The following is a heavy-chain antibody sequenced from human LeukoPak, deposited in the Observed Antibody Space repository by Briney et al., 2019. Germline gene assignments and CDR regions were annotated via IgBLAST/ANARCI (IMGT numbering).Heavy chain of an antibody. D-gene: IGHD4-23*01. CDR3: VRRRDCGDHSHFDY. V-gene: IGHV3-48*04. CDR2: ISSTGTTI. CDR1: GFTFSSWW. J-gene: IGHJ4*02. Sequence: PGGSLRLSCAVPGFTFSSWWMTWVRQAPGQGLDCVSYISSTGTTIFYGDSVKGRFTVSRDNAKNSLYLQMDSLRIEDSAVYYCVRRRDCGDHSHFDYWGQGTRVTVSS.